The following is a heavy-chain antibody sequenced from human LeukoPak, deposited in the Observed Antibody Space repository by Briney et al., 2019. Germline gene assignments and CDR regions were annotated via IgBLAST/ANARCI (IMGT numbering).Heavy chain of an antibody. Sequence: PGGSLRLSCEASGFTFSSYWMSWVRQAPGKGLEWVANIKQDGSEKYYVDSVKGRFTISRDNAKNSLYLQMNSLRAEDTAVYYCARDRSVDYGDYYYFDYWGQGTLVTVSS. CDR2: IKQDGSEK. V-gene: IGHV3-7*01. D-gene: IGHD4-17*01. CDR1: GFTFSSYW. J-gene: IGHJ4*02. CDR3: ARDRSVDYGDYYYFDY.